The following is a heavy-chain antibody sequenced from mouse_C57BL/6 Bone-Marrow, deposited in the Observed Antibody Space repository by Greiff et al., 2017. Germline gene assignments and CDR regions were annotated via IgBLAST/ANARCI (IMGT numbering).Heavy chain of an antibody. D-gene: IGHD1-1*01. V-gene: IGHV8-8*01. CDR2: IWWDDDK. CDR1: GFSLSTFGMG. J-gene: IGHJ4*01. Sequence: QVTLKVSGPGILQPSQTLSLTCSFSGFSLSTFGMGVGWIRQPSGKCLEWLAHIWWDDDKYYNPALKSRLTISKDTSKNQVFLKIANVDTADTATYYCARIYYYGSSYSYYAMDYWGQGTSVTVSS. CDR3: ARIYYYGSSYSYYAMDY.